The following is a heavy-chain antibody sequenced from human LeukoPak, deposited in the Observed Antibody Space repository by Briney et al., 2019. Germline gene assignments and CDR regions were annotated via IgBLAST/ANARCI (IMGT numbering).Heavy chain of an antibody. CDR3: VALLRSGYYRGLDY. Sequence: SETLSLTCTVSGGSISSGDYYWSWIRQPPGKGLEWIAYIYYSGYTYYNPSLQSRVTISVDTSKNQFSLKLSSVTAADTAVYYCVALLRSGYYRGLDYWGQGTLVTVSS. J-gene: IGHJ4*02. V-gene: IGHV4-30-4*01. CDR2: IYYSGYT. CDR1: GGSISSGDYY. D-gene: IGHD3-3*01.